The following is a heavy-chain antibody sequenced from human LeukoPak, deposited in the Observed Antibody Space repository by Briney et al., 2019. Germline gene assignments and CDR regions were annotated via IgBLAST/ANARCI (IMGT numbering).Heavy chain of an antibody. J-gene: IGHJ4*02. CDR1: GFTFSSYG. V-gene: IGHV3-30*02. Sequence: GGSLRLSCAASGFTFSSYGMHWVRQAPGKGLEWVAFIRYDGSNKYYADSVKARFTISRDNSKNTLYLQMDSLRAEDTAVYYCAKESRIVGATSFDYWGEGTLVTVSS. CDR3: AKESRIVGATSFDY. D-gene: IGHD1-26*01. CDR2: IRYDGSNK.